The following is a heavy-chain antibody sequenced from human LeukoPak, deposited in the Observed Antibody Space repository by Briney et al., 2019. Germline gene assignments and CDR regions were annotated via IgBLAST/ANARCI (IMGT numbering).Heavy chain of an antibody. Sequence: PGGSLRLSCAASGFTFSSYSMNWVRQAPGKGLEWVSSISSSSSYIYYADSVKGRFTISRDNAKNSLYLQMNSLRAEDTAVYYCAKDRRIVATELDYWGQGTLVTVSS. CDR3: AKDRRIVATELDY. CDR1: GFTFSSYS. CDR2: ISSSSSYI. D-gene: IGHD5-12*01. J-gene: IGHJ4*02. V-gene: IGHV3-21*01.